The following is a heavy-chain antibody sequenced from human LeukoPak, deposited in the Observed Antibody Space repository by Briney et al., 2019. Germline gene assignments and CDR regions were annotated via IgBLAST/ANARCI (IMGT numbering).Heavy chain of an antibody. D-gene: IGHD3-10*01. CDR2: IIPIFGTA. V-gene: IGHV1-69*05. Sequence: GASVKVSCKASGGTFSSYAISWVRQAPGQGLEWMGGIIPIFGTANYAQKFQGRVTITTDESTSTAYMELSSLRSEDTAVYYCARIYGSGSYWGCYYYMDVWGKGTTVTVSS. CDR1: GGTFSSYA. CDR3: ARIYGSGSYWGCYYYMDV. J-gene: IGHJ6*03.